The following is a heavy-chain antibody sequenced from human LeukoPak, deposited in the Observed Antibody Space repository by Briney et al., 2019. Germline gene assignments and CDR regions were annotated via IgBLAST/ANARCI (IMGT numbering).Heavy chain of an antibody. CDR3: AKDHEDSGDFLSFDS. V-gene: IGHV3-53*01. D-gene: IGHD4-17*01. CDR2: IYSDGST. J-gene: IGHJ4*02. Sequence: GGSLRLSCAASGFTVSNNYISWVRQAPGKGLEWLSVIYSDGSTYYVDSVKGRFTISRDNSKNTLYLQMNSLRADDTAVYYCAKDHEDSGDFLSFDSWGQGTLVTVSS. CDR1: GFTVSNNY.